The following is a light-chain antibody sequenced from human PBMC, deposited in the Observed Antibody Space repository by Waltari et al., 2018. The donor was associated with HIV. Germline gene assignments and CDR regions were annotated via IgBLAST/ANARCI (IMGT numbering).Light chain of an antibody. CDR2: EDN. CDR3: QSYDSSNRV. CDR1: RGSIASNY. Sequence: NFMLTQPHSVSESPGKTVTISCTRSRGSIASNYVQWYQQRPGSAPTTVIYEDNQRPSGVPVRFSGSIDSSSNSASLTISGLKTEDETDYYCQSYDSSNRVFGGGTKLTVL. J-gene: IGLJ3*02. V-gene: IGLV6-57*04.